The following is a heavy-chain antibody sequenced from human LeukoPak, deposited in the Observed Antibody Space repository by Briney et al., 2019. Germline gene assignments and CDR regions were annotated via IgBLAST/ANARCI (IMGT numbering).Heavy chain of an antibody. CDR2: ISCDGSNK. D-gene: IGHD5-18*01. CDR3: AKHRGYSYGSLGMDV. CDR1: GFPATIYG. J-gene: IGHJ6*02. Sequence: GRSLGLSCAPSGFPATIYGIHWVRQAPGKGLEWVAVISCDGSNKYYTDSVKGRFTISRDNSKNTLYLQMNRLRAEDTAVYYCAKHRGYSYGSLGMDVWGQGTTVTVSS. V-gene: IGHV3-30*18.